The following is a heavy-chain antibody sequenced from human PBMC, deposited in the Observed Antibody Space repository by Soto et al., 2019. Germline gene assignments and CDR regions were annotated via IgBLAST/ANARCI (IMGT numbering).Heavy chain of an antibody. V-gene: IGHV5-51*01. J-gene: IGHJ3*02. CDR3: ATAYVYDFESSNYYREAFDI. Sequence: GPSPKISCKASAHSFSFYWIRWVRQMPGKSVALRSLMYPEDSDIRYSPSFEPHVTISAHKSTSTASLQLSSLTASDNAMFYCATAYVYDFESSNYYREAFDIWGEGTLVTVSS. D-gene: IGHD3-22*01. CDR2: MYPEDSDI. CDR1: AHSFSFYW.